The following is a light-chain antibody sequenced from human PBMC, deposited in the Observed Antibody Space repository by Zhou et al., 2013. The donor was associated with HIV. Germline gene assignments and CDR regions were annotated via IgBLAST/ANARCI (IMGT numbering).Light chain of an antibody. J-gene: IGKJ3*01. Sequence: DIQMTQSPSTLSASVGDRVTITCRASQSVSSWLAWYQQKPGKAPKLLIYKASSLETGVPPRFSGSGSGTEFTLTISSLQPDDFATYYCQQCDTYPFTFGPGTKVDV. CDR2: KAS. CDR1: QSVSSW. CDR3: QQCDTYPFT. V-gene: IGKV1-5*03.